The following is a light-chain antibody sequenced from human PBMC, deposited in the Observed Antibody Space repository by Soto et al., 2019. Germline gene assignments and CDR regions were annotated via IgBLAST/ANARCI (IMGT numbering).Light chain of an antibody. CDR2: GAF. V-gene: IGKV3-20*01. CDR1: QSVSTSY. J-gene: IGKJ3*01. Sequence: EIVLTQSPGTLSLSPGERATLSCRASQSVSTSYLAWYQQKAGQAPRLLIYGAFTRATGIPDRFSGSESGTDFALTISRLEPEDFAVYYCQQDGGSPFTFGPGTKVDIK. CDR3: QQDGGSPFT.